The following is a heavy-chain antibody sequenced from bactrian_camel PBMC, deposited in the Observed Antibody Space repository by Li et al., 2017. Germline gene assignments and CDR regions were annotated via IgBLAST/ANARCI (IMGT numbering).Heavy chain of an antibody. V-gene: IGHV3-1*01. Sequence: VQLVESGGTLVQPGGSLRLSCAASGFTFDDYAMAWIRQAPGKGLEWVSTVVSDGSHAYYASSVRGRFTMSRDNAKNTIYLQMNSLKTEDTAVYYCARGPENLWEYGYWGQGTQVTVS. CDR1: GFTFDDYA. CDR2: VVSDGSHA. J-gene: IGHJ4*01. CDR3: ARGPENLWEYGY.